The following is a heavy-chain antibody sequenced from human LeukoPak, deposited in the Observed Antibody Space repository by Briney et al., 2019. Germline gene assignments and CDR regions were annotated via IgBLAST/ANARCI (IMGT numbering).Heavy chain of an antibody. CDR2: TYYNGST. V-gene: IGHV4-59*01. J-gene: IGHJ4*02. CDR3: ARASGYGGNSIDY. D-gene: IGHD4-23*01. CDR1: GGSITSYY. Sequence: SETLSLTCTVSGGSITSYYWSWIRQPPGKGLEWLGNTYYNGSTNYNPSLKSRLTISVDPSKNQVSLILSSVTAADTALYYCARASGYGGNSIDYWGQGTLVTVSS.